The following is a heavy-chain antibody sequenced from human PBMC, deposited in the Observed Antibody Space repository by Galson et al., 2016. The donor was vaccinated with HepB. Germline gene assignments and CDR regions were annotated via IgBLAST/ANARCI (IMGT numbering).Heavy chain of an antibody. J-gene: IGHJ4*02. CDR3: ASDPRQWQRGYNYGFEY. V-gene: IGHV3-30*03. CDR1: GFTFSTYG. D-gene: IGHD5-18*01. Sequence: SLRLSCAASGFTFSTYGMHWVRQAPGKGLEWVAVISYDGDTKYHADSVKGRFTISRDNSKNTLYLQMHRLRLEDTAVYYCASDPRQWQRGYNYGFEYWGQGTLVPVSS. CDR2: ISYDGDTK.